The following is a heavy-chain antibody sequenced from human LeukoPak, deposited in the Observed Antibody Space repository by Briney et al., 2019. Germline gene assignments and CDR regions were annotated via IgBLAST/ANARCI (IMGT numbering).Heavy chain of an antibody. CDR1: GGSISSYY. Sequence: TSETLSLTCTVSGGSISSYYWSWIRQPAGKGLEWIGRIYTSGSTNYNPSLKSRVTMSVDTSKNQFSLKLSSVAAADTAVYYCARDLTDHYYYYYVDVWGKGTTVTVSS. J-gene: IGHJ6*03. CDR2: IYTSGST. V-gene: IGHV4-4*07. D-gene: IGHD7-27*01. CDR3: ARDLTDHYYYYYVDV.